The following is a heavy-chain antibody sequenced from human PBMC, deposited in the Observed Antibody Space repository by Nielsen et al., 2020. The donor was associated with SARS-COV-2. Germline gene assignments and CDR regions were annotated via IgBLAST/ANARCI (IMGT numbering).Heavy chain of an antibody. D-gene: IGHD5-12*01. CDR2: IYYSGST. Sequence: WIRQPPGKGLEWIGYIYYSGSTNYNPSLKSRVTISVDTSKNQFSLKLSSVTAEDTAVYYCARDVSGIGEGIVATIEDSGFDYWGQGTLVTVSS. V-gene: IGHV4-59*01. CDR3: ARDVSGIGEGIVATIEDSGFDY. J-gene: IGHJ4*02.